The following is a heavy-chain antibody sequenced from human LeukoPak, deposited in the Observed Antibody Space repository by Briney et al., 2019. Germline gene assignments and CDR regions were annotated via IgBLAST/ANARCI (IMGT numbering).Heavy chain of an antibody. CDR1: GFTFDDYA. J-gene: IGHJ6*02. CDR2: ISWNSGSI. CDR3: AKARDAMDV. V-gene: IGHV3-9*01. Sequence: PGGSLRLSCAASGFTFDDYAMHWVRQAPGKGLEWVSGISWNSGSIDYADSAKGRFTISRDNTKKSLYLQMNSLTVEDTALYYCAKARDAMDVWGQGTPVTVSS.